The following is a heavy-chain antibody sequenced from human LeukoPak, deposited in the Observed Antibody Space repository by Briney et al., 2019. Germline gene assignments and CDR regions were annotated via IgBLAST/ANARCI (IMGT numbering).Heavy chain of an antibody. J-gene: IGHJ4*02. D-gene: IGHD3-10*02. CDR2: MKEDGSAK. Sequence: GGSLRLSCVASGFAFSDHWMSWVRQAPGKGLEWVANMKEDGSAKFYADSVKGRFTISRDSAKNSVFLQMNSLTHDDTAVYYCARAVDVADYWGQGTLVTVSS. CDR1: GFAFSDHW. CDR3: ARAVDVADY. V-gene: IGHV3-7*01.